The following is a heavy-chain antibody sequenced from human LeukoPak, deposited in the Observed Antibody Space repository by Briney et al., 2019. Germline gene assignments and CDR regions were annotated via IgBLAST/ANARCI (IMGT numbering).Heavy chain of an antibody. CDR2: TYYRSHLYN. V-gene: IGHV6-1*01. J-gene: IGHJ3*02. CDR1: GDLLSGNSAV. Sequence: PSHTVSLMCALSGDLLSGNSAVGHSIPQPPSRGLEWLERTYYRSHLYNDYAVSVKRPITINPDTSKHHFSLHLNCVTPEDTAVYSCARERQDGFDIWGEGTMVTVSS. CDR3: ARERQDGFDI.